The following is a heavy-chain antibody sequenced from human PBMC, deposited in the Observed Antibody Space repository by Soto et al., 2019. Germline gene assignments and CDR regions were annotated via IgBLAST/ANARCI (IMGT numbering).Heavy chain of an antibody. CDR1: GYTFPSYY. V-gene: IGHV1-46*01. D-gene: IGHD6-13*01. CDR2: INPTGGRT. CDR3: AIFVSVGSPPYCMDF. J-gene: IGHJ6*02. Sequence: SVKESVKASGYTFPSYYMHWVGQAPGQGLEWMGIINPTGGRTSYAQKLQGRVTMTTDTPTSTAYLEVRSLRSEDTAVYYCAIFVSVGSPPYCMDFRGQGLMVSLS.